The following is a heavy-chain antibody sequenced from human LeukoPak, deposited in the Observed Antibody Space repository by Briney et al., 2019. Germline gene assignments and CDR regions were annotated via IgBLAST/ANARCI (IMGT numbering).Heavy chain of an antibody. J-gene: IGHJ3*02. V-gene: IGHV4-38-2*02. Sequence: SETLSLTCTVSGYSISSGYYWGWIRQPPGKGLEWIGSIYHSGSTYYNPSLKSRVTISVDTSKNQFSLKLSSVTAADTAVYYCARRSGDVVGAFDIWGQGTMVTVSS. D-gene: IGHD2-21*01. CDR2: IYHSGST. CDR3: ARRSGDVVGAFDI. CDR1: GYSISSGYY.